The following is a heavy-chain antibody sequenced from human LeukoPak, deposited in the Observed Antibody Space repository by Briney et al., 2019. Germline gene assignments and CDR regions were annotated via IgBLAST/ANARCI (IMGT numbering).Heavy chain of an antibody. Sequence: GGSLRLSCAASGFTFSSYAMSWFRQAPGKGLEWVSAISGSGGSTYYADSVKGRFTISRDNAKNSLYLQMNSLRAEDTAVYYCAREKGSSHIVVVTAPVDPWGQGTLVTVSS. D-gene: IGHD2-21*02. CDR2: ISGSGGST. V-gene: IGHV3-23*01. J-gene: IGHJ5*02. CDR1: GFTFSSYA. CDR3: AREKGSSHIVVVTAPVDP.